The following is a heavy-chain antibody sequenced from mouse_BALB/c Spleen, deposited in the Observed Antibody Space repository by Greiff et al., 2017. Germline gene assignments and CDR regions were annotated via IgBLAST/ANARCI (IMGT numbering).Heavy chain of an antibody. Sequence: VQLQESGPGLVQPSQSLSITCTVSGFSLTSYGVHWVRQSPGKGLEWLGVIWSGGSTDYNAAFISRLSISKDNSKSQVFVKMNSLQADDTAIYYCARNGLGRFAYWGQGTLVTVSA. CDR2: IWSGGST. CDR1: GFSLTSYG. J-gene: IGHJ3*01. CDR3: ARNGLGRFAY. V-gene: IGHV2-4-1*01.